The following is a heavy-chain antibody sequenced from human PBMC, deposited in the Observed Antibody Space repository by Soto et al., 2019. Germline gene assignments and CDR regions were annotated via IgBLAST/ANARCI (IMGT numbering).Heavy chain of an antibody. CDR2: ISYDGSNK. CDR1: GFTFSSYA. CDR3: ARDRWSSGSYSYYGMDV. D-gene: IGHD3-10*01. Sequence: GSLRLSCAASGFTFSSYAMHWVRQAPGKGLEWVAVISYDGSNKYYADSVKGRFTISRDNSKNTLYLQMNSLRAEDTAVYYCARDRWSSGSYSYYGMDVWGQGTTVTVSS. V-gene: IGHV3-30-3*01. J-gene: IGHJ6*02.